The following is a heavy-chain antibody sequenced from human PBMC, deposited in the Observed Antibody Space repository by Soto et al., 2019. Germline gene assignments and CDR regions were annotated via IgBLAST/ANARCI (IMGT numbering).Heavy chain of an antibody. CDR3: AKGPYYYDSSGYWGYYYYYGMDV. CDR2: ISWNSGSI. D-gene: IGHD3-22*01. CDR1: GFTFDDYA. J-gene: IGHJ6*02. V-gene: IGHV3-9*01. Sequence: EVQLVESGGGLVQPGRSLRLSCAASGFTFDDYAMHWVRQAPGKGLEWVSGISWNSGSIGYADSVKGRFTISTDNAKNSLYLQMNSLRAEDTALYYCAKGPYYYDSSGYWGYYYYYGMDVWGQGTTVTVSS.